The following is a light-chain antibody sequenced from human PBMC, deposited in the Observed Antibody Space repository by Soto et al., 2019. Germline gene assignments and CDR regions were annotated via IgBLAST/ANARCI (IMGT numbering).Light chain of an antibody. CDR3: SSYAGSNNLV. J-gene: IGLJ2*01. Sequence: QSALTQPPSASGSPGQSVTISCTGTSSDVGGYNFVSWYQQHPGKAPKLMIYEVSKRPSGVPDRFSGSKSGNTASLTVSGLQAEDEADDYCSSYAGSNNLVFGGGTQLTVL. CDR2: EVS. CDR1: SSDVGGYNF. V-gene: IGLV2-8*01.